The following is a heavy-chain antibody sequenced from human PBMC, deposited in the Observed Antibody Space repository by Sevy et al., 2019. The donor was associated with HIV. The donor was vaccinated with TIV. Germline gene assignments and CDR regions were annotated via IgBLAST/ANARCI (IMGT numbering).Heavy chain of an antibody. J-gene: IGHJ2*01. CDR3: ASQVPFRDWYFDL. V-gene: IGHV3-30-3*01. Sequence: GGSLRLSCAASGFTFSSYAMHWVRQAPGKGLEWVAVISYDGSNKYYADSVKGRFTISRDNSKNTLYLQMNSLRAKDTAVYYCASQVPFRDWYFDLWGRGTLVTVSS. CDR2: ISYDGSNK. CDR1: GFTFSSYA.